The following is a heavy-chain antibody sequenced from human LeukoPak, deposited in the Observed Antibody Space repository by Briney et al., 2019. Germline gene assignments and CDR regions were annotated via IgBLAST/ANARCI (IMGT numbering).Heavy chain of an antibody. D-gene: IGHD6-13*01. CDR2: IYYSGST. CDR1: GGSISSYY. CDR3: ARDTHLGTPSPYDAFDI. J-gene: IGHJ3*02. Sequence: SETLSLTCTVSGGSISSYYWSWIRQPPGKGLEWIGYIYYSGSTNYNPSLKSRVTISVDTSKNQFSLKLSSVTAADTAVYYCARDTHLGTPSPYDAFDIWGQGTMVTVSS. V-gene: IGHV4-59*01.